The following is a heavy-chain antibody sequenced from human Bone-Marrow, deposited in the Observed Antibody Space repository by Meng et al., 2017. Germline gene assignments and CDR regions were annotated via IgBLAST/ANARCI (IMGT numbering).Heavy chain of an antibody. CDR3: TTGWPHSSY. J-gene: IGHJ4*02. CDR1: GFTFSNAW. D-gene: IGHD5-24*01. CDR2: IKSKTDGGTT. Sequence: ESLKIFFAGSGFTFSNAWMSWVRQAPGKGLEWVGRIKSKTDGGTTDYAAPVKGRFTISRDDSKNTLYLQMNSLKTEDTAVYYYTTGWPHSSYWGQGTLVTVSS. V-gene: IGHV3-15*01.